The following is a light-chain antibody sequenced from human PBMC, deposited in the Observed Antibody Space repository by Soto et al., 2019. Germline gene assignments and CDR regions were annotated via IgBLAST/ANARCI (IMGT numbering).Light chain of an antibody. V-gene: IGKV2-28*01. CDR1: QSLLHSNGYNY. CDR3: MQALHTPGT. J-gene: IGKJ1*01. CDR2: LGS. Sequence: DIVMTQSPLSLSVTPGESASISCRSSQSLLHSNGYNYLDWYLQKSGQSPQLLIYLGSHRSSGVPDRFSGSGSGTDFTLNISRVESEDVGVYYCMQALHTPGTFGQGTKVEVK.